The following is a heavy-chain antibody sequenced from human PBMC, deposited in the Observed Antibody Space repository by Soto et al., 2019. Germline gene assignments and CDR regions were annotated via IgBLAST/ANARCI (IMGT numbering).Heavy chain of an antibody. CDR1: GLAVNSNY. Sequence: GGSLRLSCAASGLAVNSNYMSWVRQAPGKGLEWVSIIYIGDNTYYADSVKGRFTISRDNAKNSLYLQMNSLRAEDTAVYYCARDNVDLIAVAGTRSVIGMDVWGQGTTVTVSS. CDR2: IYIGDNT. CDR3: ARDNVDLIAVAGTRSVIGMDV. J-gene: IGHJ6*02. D-gene: IGHD6-19*01. V-gene: IGHV3-53*01.